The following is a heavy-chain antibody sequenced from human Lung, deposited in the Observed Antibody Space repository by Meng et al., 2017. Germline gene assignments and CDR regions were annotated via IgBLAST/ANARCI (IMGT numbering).Heavy chain of an antibody. V-gene: IGHV1-69*10. CDR1: GGSFSTYT. CDR3: ARGRGNQPLFDF. J-gene: IGHJ4*02. D-gene: IGHD2/OR15-2a*01. CDR2: LIPVLNKA. Sequence: QVQLVQSGAEVKKPGSSVKVACKTSGGSFSTYTLSWVRQAPGQGLEWMGGLIPVLNKAKSAPRFQDRVTFTADETTTTAYMELSSLTFEDTEVYFCARGRGNQPLFDFWGQGTLVTVSS.